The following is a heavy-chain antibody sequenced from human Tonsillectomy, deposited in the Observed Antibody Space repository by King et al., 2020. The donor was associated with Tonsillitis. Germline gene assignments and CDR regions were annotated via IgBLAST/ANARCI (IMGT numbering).Heavy chain of an antibody. CDR3: ARAYYYDTSRTPDY. V-gene: IGHV3-33*01. CDR1: GFTFSTYG. J-gene: IGHJ4*02. D-gene: IGHD3-22*01. CDR2: XXXXGXXX. Sequence: VQLVESGGGVXQPXRSLXLSXAASGFTFSTYGIXWVRXXXGXGLXXXXXXXXXGXXXYXXXXXXXXFTISRDXSXNTVYLQMKXLRAEDTAVYYCARAYYYDTSRTPDYWGQGTLITVSS.